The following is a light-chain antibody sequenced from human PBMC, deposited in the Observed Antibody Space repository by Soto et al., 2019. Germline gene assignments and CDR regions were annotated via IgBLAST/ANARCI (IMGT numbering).Light chain of an antibody. CDR1: QSVISY. V-gene: IGKV3-15*01. CDR2: GAS. J-gene: IGKJ3*01. Sequence: EIVMTQSPATLSVSPGERATLSCRASQSVISYLAWYQQKPGKAPRLLIYGASTRATGIPARFSGSGSGTEFTLLISSMQSEDFAVYYCQQYNNSPPITFGPGTKVDIK. CDR3: QQYNNSPPIT.